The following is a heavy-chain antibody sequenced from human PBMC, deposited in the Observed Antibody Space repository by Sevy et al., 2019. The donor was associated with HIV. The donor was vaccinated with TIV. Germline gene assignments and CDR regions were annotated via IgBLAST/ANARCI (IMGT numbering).Heavy chain of an antibody. D-gene: IGHD6-13*01. CDR3: ARIEYSSTWYFDY. J-gene: IGHJ4*02. CDR2: TYYRSKWYN. CDR1: GDSVSSNSAT. Sequence: KQSQTLSLTCAISGDSVSSNSATWSWIRQSPSRGLEWLGRTYYRSKWYNDYAVSMKSRITINPDTSKNQFSLQLNSVTPEDTAVYYCARIEYSSTWYFDYWGQGTLVTVSS. V-gene: IGHV6-1*01.